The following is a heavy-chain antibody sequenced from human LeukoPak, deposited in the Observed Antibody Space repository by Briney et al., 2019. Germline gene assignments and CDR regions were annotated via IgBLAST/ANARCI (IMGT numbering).Heavy chain of an antibody. CDR3: AREIAVAGYFDY. Sequence: ASVKVSCKASGGTFSSYAISWVRQAPGQGLEWMGRIIPILGIANYAQKFQGRVTITADKSTNTAYMELSSLRSEDTAVYYCAREIAVAGYFDYWGQGTLVTVSS. V-gene: IGHV1-69*04. CDR2: IIPILGIA. CDR1: GGTFSSYA. D-gene: IGHD6-19*01. J-gene: IGHJ4*02.